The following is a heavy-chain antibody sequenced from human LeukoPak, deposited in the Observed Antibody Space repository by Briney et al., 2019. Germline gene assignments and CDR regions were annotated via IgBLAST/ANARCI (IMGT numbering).Heavy chain of an antibody. CDR3: ARSKGGSYSSFDP. CDR2: ISYSGNT. D-gene: IGHD1-26*01. J-gene: IGHJ5*02. V-gene: IGHV4-59*08. CDR1: GGSINSYY. Sequence: SETLSLTCTVSGGSINSYYWSWIRQPPGKGLEWIGYISYSGNTNYDPSLKSRVTISTDTSNNQFSLKLSSVTASDTAVYYCARSKGGSYSSFDPWGQGTLVTVSS.